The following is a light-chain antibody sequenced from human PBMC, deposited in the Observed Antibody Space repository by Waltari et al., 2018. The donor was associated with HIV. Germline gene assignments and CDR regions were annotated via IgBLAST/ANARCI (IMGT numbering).Light chain of an antibody. CDR3: QQYNSYPYT. V-gene: IGKV1-5*03. Sequence: DFQMPQSPSTLSASVGDRPTIACRASQSISSWLAWYQQKPGKAPNLLIYKASSLESGVPSRFSGSGSGTEFTLTISSLQPDDFATYYCQQYNSYPYTFGQGTKLEIK. CDR2: KAS. J-gene: IGKJ2*01. CDR1: QSISSW.